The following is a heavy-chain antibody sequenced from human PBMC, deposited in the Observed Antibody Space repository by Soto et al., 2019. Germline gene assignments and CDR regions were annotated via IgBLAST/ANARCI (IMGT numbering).Heavy chain of an antibody. Sequence: QVQLVESGGGVVQPGRSLRLSCAASGFTFSSYGMHWVRQAPGKGLEWVAVISYDGSNKYYADSVKGRFTISRDNSKNTLYLQMNSLRAEDTAVYYWAKDRFRIAVAAPFDYWGQGTLVTVSS. CDR2: ISYDGSNK. V-gene: IGHV3-30*18. J-gene: IGHJ4*02. D-gene: IGHD6-19*01. CDR1: GFTFSSYG. CDR3: AKDRFRIAVAAPFDY.